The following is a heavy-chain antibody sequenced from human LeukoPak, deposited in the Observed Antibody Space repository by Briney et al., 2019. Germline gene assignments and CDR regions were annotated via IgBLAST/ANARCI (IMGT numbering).Heavy chain of an antibody. V-gene: IGHV3-30*02. CDR1: GFTFRSYG. J-gene: IGHJ4*02. CDR3: TNGDCRGGRCSSGAY. CDR2: TRDDGSKN. Sequence: GGSLTLSCAASGFTFRSYGMHWVRQAPGKGLEWVAYTRDDGSKNWYGDSVKGRFTISRDNPKNTLYLQMKSLRGEDTAAYYCTNGDCRGGRCSSGAYWGQGTLVTVSS. D-gene: IGHD2-15*01.